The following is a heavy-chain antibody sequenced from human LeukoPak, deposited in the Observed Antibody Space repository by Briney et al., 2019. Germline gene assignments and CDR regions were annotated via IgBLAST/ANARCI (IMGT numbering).Heavy chain of an antibody. V-gene: IGHV4-39*02. Sequence: PSETLSLTCTVSNGSMTSDSYYGAWVRQPPGKGREWIGTIFYSGKTYYSASLKSRVSVSLDTSKKNFSLRLSSVTAADAAVYYCARLWVVATWFDAWGQGALVTASS. CDR3: ARLWVVATWFDA. CDR2: IFYSGKT. D-gene: IGHD3-16*01. J-gene: IGHJ5*02. CDR1: NGSMTSDSYY.